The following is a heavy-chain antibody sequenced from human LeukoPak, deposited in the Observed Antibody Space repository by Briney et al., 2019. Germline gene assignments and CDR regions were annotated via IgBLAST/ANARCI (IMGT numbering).Heavy chain of an antibody. J-gene: IGHJ1*01. Sequence: GGSLRLSCAASGFTFSNAWMSWVRQAPGKGLEWVGRIKSKTDGGTTDYAAPVKGRFTISRDDSKNTLYLQMNSLKTEDTAVYYCTARYCRSTSCYGEYFQRWGQGTLVTVSS. V-gene: IGHV3-15*01. CDR2: IKSKTDGGTT. CDR1: GFTFSNAW. CDR3: TARYCRSTSCYGEYFQR. D-gene: IGHD2-2*01.